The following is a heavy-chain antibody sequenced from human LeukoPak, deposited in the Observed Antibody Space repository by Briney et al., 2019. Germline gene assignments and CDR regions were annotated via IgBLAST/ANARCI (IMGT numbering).Heavy chain of an antibody. J-gene: IGHJ5*02. CDR2: ISGSGGST. Sequence: GGSLRLSCAASGFTFSSYAMSWVRQAPGKGLEWVSAISGSGGSTYYADSVKGRFTISRDNSKNTLYLQMNSLRAEDSAVYYCAKEGDIVVVVAATAPNWFDPWGQGTLVTVSS. CDR1: GFTFSSYA. D-gene: IGHD2-15*01. CDR3: AKEGDIVVVVAATAPNWFDP. V-gene: IGHV3-23*01.